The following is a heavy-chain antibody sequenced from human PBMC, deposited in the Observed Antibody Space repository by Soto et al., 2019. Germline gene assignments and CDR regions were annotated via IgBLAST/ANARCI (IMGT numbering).Heavy chain of an antibody. V-gene: IGHV1-69*12. Sequence: QVQLVQSGAEVKKPGSSVKVSCKASGGTFSSYAISWVRQAPGQGLECMGGIIPMFGTANYAQKFQGRVTITADESTSTVYMELSSLSSEDTAVYYCARDRDIVLMVYANKGRHNYGMDVWGQGTTVTVSS. CDR1: GGTFSSYA. J-gene: IGHJ6*02. CDR2: IIPMFGTA. D-gene: IGHD2-8*01. CDR3: ARDRDIVLMVYANKGRHNYGMDV.